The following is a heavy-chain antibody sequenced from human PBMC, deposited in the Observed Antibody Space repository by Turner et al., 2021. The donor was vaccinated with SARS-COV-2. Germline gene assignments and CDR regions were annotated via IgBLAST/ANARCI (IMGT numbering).Heavy chain of an antibody. D-gene: IGHD3-22*01. CDR1: GYTFTGYY. J-gene: IGHJ3*02. CDR3: ARGGLDYYDSSAYYGDAFDI. Sequence: QVQLVQSGAEVKKPWASVTVSCKASGYTFTGYYMHLVRQAPGQGLEWMGWINPNSGGTKYEQKVQGRVTMTRDTSSSTAYRELSSLRSDDTAVYYCARGGLDYYDSSAYYGDAFDIWGQGTMVTVSS. CDR2: INPNSGGT. V-gene: IGHV1-2*02.